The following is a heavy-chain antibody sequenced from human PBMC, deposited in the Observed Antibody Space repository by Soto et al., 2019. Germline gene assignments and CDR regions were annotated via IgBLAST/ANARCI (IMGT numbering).Heavy chain of an antibody. CDR3: TTFSLTMVRGIIIERGGDY. J-gene: IGHJ4*02. D-gene: IGHD3-10*01. Sequence: GGSLRLSCAVSGFTITNAWMSWVRQAPGKGLEWVGRIISKTDGGATDYAAPVKGRFTVSRDDSENTMYLQMNSLKTEDTAVYYCTTFSLTMVRGIIIERGGDYWGQGTLVTVSS. CDR2: IISKTDGGAT. CDR1: GFTITNAW. V-gene: IGHV3-15*01.